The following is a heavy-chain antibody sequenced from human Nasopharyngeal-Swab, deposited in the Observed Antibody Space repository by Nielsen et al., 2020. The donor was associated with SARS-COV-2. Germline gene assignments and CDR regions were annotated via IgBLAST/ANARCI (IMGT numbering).Heavy chain of an antibody. CDR1: GSTFISHW. V-gene: IGHV5-51*01. D-gene: IGHD2-2*01. CDR2: IYPGDSDT. Sequence: GESLKISCQGSGSTFISHWIGWVRQMPGKRLEWMGIIYPGDSDTRYSPYFRGQVTISADRSTSTAYLQWSSLRASDTAMYYCARQTSSSTGDPFNIWGQGTMVTVSS. CDR3: ARQTSSSTGDPFNI. J-gene: IGHJ3*02.